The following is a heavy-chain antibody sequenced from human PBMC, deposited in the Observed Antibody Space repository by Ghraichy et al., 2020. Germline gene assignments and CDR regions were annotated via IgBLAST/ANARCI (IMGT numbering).Heavy chain of an antibody. J-gene: IGHJ4*02. V-gene: IGHV4-30-4*08. CDR2: ISYNGAT. CDR1: GGSITSDDYY. Sequence: SQTLSLTCTVSGGSITSDDYYWSWMRQPPGRGLEWIGYISYNGATYYNPSLQSRITMSVDTSKNQFSLNLSSVTAADTAVYYCARVVGSGDYADFRFDNWGQGTLVTVSS. CDR3: ARVVGSGDYADFRFDN. D-gene: IGHD4-17*01.